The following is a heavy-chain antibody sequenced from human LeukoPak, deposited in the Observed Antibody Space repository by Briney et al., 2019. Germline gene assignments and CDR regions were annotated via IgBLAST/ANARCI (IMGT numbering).Heavy chain of an antibody. V-gene: IGHV3-23*01. CDR1: GFTFSSYA. CDR3: AKSRGESRGASNY. J-gene: IGHJ4*02. CDR2: ISGSGDTT. D-gene: IGHD1-26*01. Sequence: PGGSLRLSCAASGFTFSSYAMNWVRQAPGKGLEWVSFISGSGDTTYYADSVKGRFTISRDKSKNTLYLQMNSPRAEDTAVYYCAKSRGESRGASNYWGQGTLVTVSS.